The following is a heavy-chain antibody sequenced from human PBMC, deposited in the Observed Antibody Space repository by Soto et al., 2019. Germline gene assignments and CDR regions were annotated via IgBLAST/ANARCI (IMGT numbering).Heavy chain of an antibody. V-gene: IGHV3-48*02. CDR2: ISSSSSTI. CDR3: ARVDSSGWSPKEQIDY. J-gene: IGHJ4*02. Sequence: GGSLRLSCAASGFTFSSYSMNWVRQAPGKGLEWVSYISSSSSTIYYADSVKGRFTISRDNAKNSLYLQMNSLRDEDTAVYYCARVDSSGWSPKEQIDYWGQGTLVTVSS. CDR1: GFTFSSYS. D-gene: IGHD6-19*01.